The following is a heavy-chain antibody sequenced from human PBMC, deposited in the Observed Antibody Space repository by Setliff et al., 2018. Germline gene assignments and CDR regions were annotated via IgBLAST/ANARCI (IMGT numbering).Heavy chain of an antibody. CDR2: FTHSGVT. D-gene: IGHD3-22*01. CDR3: AKNRYESSGYNFHF. J-gene: IGHJ4*02. Sequence: GGSLRLSCAASVSVFSRFDMSWVRQAPGKGLEWVSVFTHSGVTYYADSVKGRFTISRDNAKNSLYLQMNSLRAEDTAVYYCAKNRYESSGYNFHFWGQGTLVTVSS. CDR1: VSVFSRFD. V-gene: IGHV3-23*01.